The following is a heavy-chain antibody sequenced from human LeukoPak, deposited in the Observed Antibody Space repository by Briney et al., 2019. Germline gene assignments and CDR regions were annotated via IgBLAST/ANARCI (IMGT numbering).Heavy chain of an antibody. CDR1: GLTFSIYS. CDR3: ARDTVAATYDY. J-gene: IGHJ4*02. D-gene: IGHD6-19*01. CDR2: ISSSSAYI. Sequence: GGSLRLSCAASGLTFSIYSMNWVRQAPGKGLEWVSAISSSSAYIYYADSVKGRFTISRDNTKNSLYLQMNSLRAEDTAVYYCARDTVAATYDYWGQGTLVVVSS. V-gene: IGHV3-21*01.